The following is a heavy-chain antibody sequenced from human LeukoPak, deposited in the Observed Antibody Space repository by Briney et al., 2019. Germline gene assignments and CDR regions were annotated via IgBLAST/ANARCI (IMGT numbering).Heavy chain of an antibody. CDR2: FDPEDGET. CDR1: GYTLTELS. V-gene: IGHV1-24*01. D-gene: IGHD2-2*02. J-gene: IGHJ6*02. CDR3: ATSGDIVVVPAAIDYYYGMDV. Sequence: ASVKVSCKVSGYTLTELSMHWVRQAPGKGLEWMGGFDPEDGETIYAQKFQGRVTMTEDTSTDTAYMEPSSLRSEDTAVYYCATSGDIVVVPAAIDYYYGMDVWGQGTTVTVSS.